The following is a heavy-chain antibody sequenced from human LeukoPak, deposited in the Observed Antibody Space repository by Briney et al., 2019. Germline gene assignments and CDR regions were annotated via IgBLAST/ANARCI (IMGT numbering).Heavy chain of an antibody. CDR1: GFTVSSNY. Sequence: GGSLRLSCAASGFTVSSNYMSWVRQAPGKGLEWVSGISGSGGSTYYADSVKGRFTISRDISKNTLHVQMNSLRAEDAAVYYCAKDKGWGYSSYDYYGMDVWGQGTTVTVSS. CDR3: AKDKGWGYSSYDYYGMDV. J-gene: IGHJ6*02. CDR2: ISGSGGST. V-gene: IGHV3-23*01. D-gene: IGHD1-26*01.